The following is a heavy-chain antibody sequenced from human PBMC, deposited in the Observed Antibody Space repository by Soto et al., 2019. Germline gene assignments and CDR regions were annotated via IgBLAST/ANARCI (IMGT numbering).Heavy chain of an antibody. Sequence: QITLKESGPTLVKPTQTLTLTCTFSGFSLSTSGVGVGWIRQPPGKALEWLALIYWDDDKRYSPSLKSRLTITKDTSKNQVVLTMTNMDPVDTATYYWAHRPIGGDENAFDIWGQGTMVTVSS. CDR2: IYWDDDK. CDR1: GFSLSTSGVG. D-gene: IGHD2-21*01. V-gene: IGHV2-5*02. J-gene: IGHJ3*02. CDR3: AHRPIGGDENAFDI.